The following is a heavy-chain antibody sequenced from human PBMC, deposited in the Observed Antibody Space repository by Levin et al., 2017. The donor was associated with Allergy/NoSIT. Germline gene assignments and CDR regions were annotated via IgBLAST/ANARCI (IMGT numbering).Heavy chain of an antibody. D-gene: IGHD1-26*01. CDR1: GGSFSGYY. Sequence: PSETLSLTCAVYGGSFSGYYWSWIRQPPGKGLEWIGEINHSGSTNYNPSLKSRVTISVDTSKNQFSLKLSSVTAADTAVYYCARMGKPYSRYYYGMDVWGQGTTVTVSS. CDR3: ARMGKPYSRYYYGMDV. CDR2: INHSGST. V-gene: IGHV4-34*01. J-gene: IGHJ6*02.